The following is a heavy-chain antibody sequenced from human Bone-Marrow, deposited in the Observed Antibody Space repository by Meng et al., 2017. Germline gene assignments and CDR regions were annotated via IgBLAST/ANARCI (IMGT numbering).Heavy chain of an antibody. Sequence: SETLSLTCAVYGGSFSGYYWSWIRQPPGKGLEWIGEINHSGSTNYNPSLKSRVTISVDTSKNQFSLKLSPVTAADTAVYYCARARTNPIVVVPAAIDYWGQGTLVTVSS. CDR3: ARARTNPIVVVPAAIDY. CDR2: INHSGST. V-gene: IGHV4-34*01. CDR1: GGSFSGYY. D-gene: IGHD2-2*01. J-gene: IGHJ4*02.